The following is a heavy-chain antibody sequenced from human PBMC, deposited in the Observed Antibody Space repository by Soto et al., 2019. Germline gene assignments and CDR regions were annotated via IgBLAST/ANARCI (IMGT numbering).Heavy chain of an antibody. D-gene: IGHD3-22*01. Sequence: ASVKVSCKASGYTFTGYYIHWVRQAPGQGLEWRAWINPHNGDTNSAQKFQGRVTMTRDTSVRTAHMELNGLTSDDTAVYFCAKGGGDSAGYYTYFFDHWRQGAPVPVSS. CDR1: GYTFTGYY. J-gene: IGHJ4*02. CDR2: INPHNGDT. CDR3: AKGGGDSAGYYTYFFDH. V-gene: IGHV1-2*02.